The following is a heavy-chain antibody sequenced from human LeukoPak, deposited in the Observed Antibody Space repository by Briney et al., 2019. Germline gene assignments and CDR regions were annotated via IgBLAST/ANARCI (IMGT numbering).Heavy chain of an antibody. Sequence: PGGSLRLSCAASGFTFNNFAMNWVRQAPGKGLEWVSAISGSGGSTYYADSVKGRFTISRDNSKNTLYLQMNSLRAEDTAVYYCAKGTQRDCYGSGSYDFFDYWGQGTLVTVSS. CDR3: AKGTQRDCYGSGSYDFFDY. CDR1: GFTFNNFA. D-gene: IGHD3-10*01. V-gene: IGHV3-23*01. J-gene: IGHJ4*02. CDR2: ISGSGGST.